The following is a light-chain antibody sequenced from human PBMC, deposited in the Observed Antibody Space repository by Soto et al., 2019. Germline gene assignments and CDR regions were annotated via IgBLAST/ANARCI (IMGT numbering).Light chain of an antibody. CDR2: DVS. V-gene: IGLV2-14*01. CDR1: SSDVGTNNY. Sequence: QSALTQPASVSGSPGQSSTISCTGTSSDVGTNNYVSWYQHRPGKAPKLMIYDVSYRPSGVSNRFSGSKSANTASLTISGLQAEDEADYYCSSYTTSNTQVFGGGTKLTVL. J-gene: IGLJ3*02. CDR3: SSYTTSNTQV.